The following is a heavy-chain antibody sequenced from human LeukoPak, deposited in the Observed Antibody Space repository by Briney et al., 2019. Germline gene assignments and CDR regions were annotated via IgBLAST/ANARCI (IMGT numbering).Heavy chain of an antibody. CDR2: IKSKTDGGTT. CDR1: GLTFHNAW. V-gene: IGHV3-15*01. CDR3: TTESRVVGYGHDY. J-gene: IGHJ4*02. D-gene: IGHD3-3*01. Sequence: GGSLRLSCAASGLTFHNAWMSWVRQAPGQGLEWVGRIKSKTDGGTTDYAAPVKGRFTILRDDSKNTLYLQMNSLKTEDTAVYYCTTESRVVGYGHDYWGQGTLVTVSS.